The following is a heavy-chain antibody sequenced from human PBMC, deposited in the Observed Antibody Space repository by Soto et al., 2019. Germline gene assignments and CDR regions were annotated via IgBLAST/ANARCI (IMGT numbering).Heavy chain of an antibody. CDR2: IYSGGST. Sequence: VQLVESGGGLVQPGGSLRLSRAASGFTVSTKYMSWVRQAPGKGLEWVSVIYSGGSTFYADSVRGRFTISRDNSKNTVNLQMNSLRAEDTAVYYCARDPWAADYWGQGTLVTVSS. V-gene: IGHV3-66*01. D-gene: IGHD3-16*01. CDR1: GFTVSTKY. CDR3: ARDPWAADY. J-gene: IGHJ4*02.